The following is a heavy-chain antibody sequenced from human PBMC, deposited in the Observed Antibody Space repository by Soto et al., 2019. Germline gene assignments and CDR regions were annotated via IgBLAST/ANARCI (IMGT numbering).Heavy chain of an antibody. D-gene: IGHD2-2*01. CDR3: ARSPSTRFDY. Sequence: TSETLSLTCTVSGGSISSYYWSWIRQPPGKGLEWIGYIYYSGSTNYNPSLKSRVTISVDTSKNQFSLKLSSVTAADTAVYYCARSPSTRFDYWGQGTLVTVSP. CDR1: GGSISSYY. J-gene: IGHJ4*02. CDR2: IYYSGST. V-gene: IGHV4-59*01.